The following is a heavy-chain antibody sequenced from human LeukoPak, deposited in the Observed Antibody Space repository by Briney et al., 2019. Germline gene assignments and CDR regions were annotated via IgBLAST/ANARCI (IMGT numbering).Heavy chain of an antibody. J-gene: IGHJ4*02. Sequence: GGSLRLSCGASGFTFSSYWMSWVRQAPGKGLEWVANIKQDGSEKYYGDSVKGRFTISRDNAKNSLYLQMNSLRPEDTAVYYCARVHAGSVDYYDFWSATASFDYWGQGTLVTVSS. CDR1: GFTFSSYW. CDR2: IKQDGSEK. D-gene: IGHD3-3*01. CDR3: ARVHAGSVDYYDFWSATASFDY. V-gene: IGHV3-7*01.